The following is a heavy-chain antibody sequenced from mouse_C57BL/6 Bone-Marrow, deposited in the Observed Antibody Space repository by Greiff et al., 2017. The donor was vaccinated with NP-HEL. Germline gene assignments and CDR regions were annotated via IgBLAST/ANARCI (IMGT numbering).Heavy chain of an antibody. J-gene: IGHJ3*01. CDR1: GYTFTSYW. Sequence: QVQLQQPGAELVRPGSSVKLSCKASGYTFTSYWMDWVKQRPGQGLEWIGNIYPSDSETHYNQKFKDKATLTVDKSSSTAYMQLSSLTSEDSAVYYCARERYYGSSPWFAYWGQGTLVTVSA. D-gene: IGHD1-1*01. CDR2: IYPSDSET. CDR3: ARERYYGSSPWFAY. V-gene: IGHV1-61*01.